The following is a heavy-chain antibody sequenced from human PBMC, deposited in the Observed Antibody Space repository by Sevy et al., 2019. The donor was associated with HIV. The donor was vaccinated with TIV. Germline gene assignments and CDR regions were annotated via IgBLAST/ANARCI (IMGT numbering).Heavy chain of an antibody. Sequence: GESLKISCVASGFIFSTSPMHWVRQAPGKGLECVAILSYDDSDENDADSVKGRFTISRDNSKNTLYLQMNSLRTEDTAVYYCAKDDLGSIDYWGQRTLVTVSS. V-gene: IGHV3-30-3*02. CDR1: GFIFSTSP. J-gene: IGHJ4*02. CDR2: LSYDDSDE. D-gene: IGHD3-10*01. CDR3: AKDDLGSIDY.